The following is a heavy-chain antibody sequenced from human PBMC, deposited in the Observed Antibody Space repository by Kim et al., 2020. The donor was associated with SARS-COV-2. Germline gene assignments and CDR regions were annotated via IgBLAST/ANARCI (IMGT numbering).Heavy chain of an antibody. Sequence: YAQKLQGRVTMTTDTSTSTAYMELRSLRSDDTAVYYCARGCPDDYYGMDVWGQGTTVTVSS. V-gene: IGHV1-18*01. D-gene: IGHD3-10*01. CDR3: ARGCPDDYYGMDV. J-gene: IGHJ6*02.